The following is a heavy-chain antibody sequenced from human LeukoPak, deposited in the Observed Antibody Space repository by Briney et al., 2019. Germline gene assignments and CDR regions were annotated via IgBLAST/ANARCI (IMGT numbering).Heavy chain of an antibody. Sequence: KPSETLSLTCAVYGGSFSGYYWSWIRQPPGKGLEWIGEINHSGSTNYNPSLKGRVTISVDTSKNQFSLKLSSVTAADTAVYYCARGRSGITMIVVVRFRWYFDLWGRGTLVTVSS. CDR2: INHSGST. D-gene: IGHD3-22*01. J-gene: IGHJ2*01. CDR1: GGSFSGYY. CDR3: ARGRSGITMIVVVRFRWYFDL. V-gene: IGHV4-34*01.